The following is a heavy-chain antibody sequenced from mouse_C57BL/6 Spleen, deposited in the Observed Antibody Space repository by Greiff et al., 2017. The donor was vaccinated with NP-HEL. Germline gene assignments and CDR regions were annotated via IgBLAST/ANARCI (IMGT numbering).Heavy chain of an antibody. J-gene: IGHJ4*01. CDR1: GYAFTNYL. CDR3: ARWVTTGVDYAMDY. V-gene: IGHV1-54*01. CDR2: INPGSGGT. D-gene: IGHD1-1*01. Sequence: QVQLKESGAELVRPGTSVKVSCKASGYAFTNYLIEWVKQRPGQGLEWIGVINPGSGGTNYNEKLQGTATLTADKSSSTAYMQLSSLTSEDSAVYICARWVTTGVDYAMDYWGQGTSVTVSS.